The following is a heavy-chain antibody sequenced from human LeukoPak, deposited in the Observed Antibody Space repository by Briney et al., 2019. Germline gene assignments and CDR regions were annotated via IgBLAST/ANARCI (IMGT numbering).Heavy chain of an antibody. D-gene: IGHD3-9*01. Sequence: ASVKVSCKASGYTFSNYYIHWVRQAPGQGLEWMGKINPSDDDITYAQKFQDRVTMTSGTSTSAVYMELSSLRSEDTAVYYCARTLLTGFYMPPGYWGQGSLVTVSS. V-gene: IGHV1-46*01. CDR3: ARTLLTGFYMPPGY. CDR1: GYTFSNYY. CDR2: INPSDDDI. J-gene: IGHJ4*02.